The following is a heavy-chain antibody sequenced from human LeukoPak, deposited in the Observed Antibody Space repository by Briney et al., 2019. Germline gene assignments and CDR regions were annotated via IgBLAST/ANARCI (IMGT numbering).Heavy chain of an antibody. CDR2: ISGSGGST. CDR1: GFTFSSYA. D-gene: IGHD6-19*01. J-gene: IGHJ4*02. V-gene: IGHV3-23*01. CDR3: AKGGGWSPAVLFDY. Sequence: GSLRLSCAASGFTFSSYAMSWVRQAPGKGLEWVSAISGSGGSTYYADSVKGRSTISRDNSKNTLYLQMNSLRAEDTAVYYCAKGGGWSPAVLFDYWGQGTLVTVSS.